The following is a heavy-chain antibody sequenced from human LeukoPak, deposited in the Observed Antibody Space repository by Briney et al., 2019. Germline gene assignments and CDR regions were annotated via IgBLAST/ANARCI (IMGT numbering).Heavy chain of an antibody. V-gene: IGHV4-4*07. CDR1: GGSINSYY. Sequence: PSETLSLTCTVAGGSINSYYWSWIRQPAGKGLEWIGRIYTSGSTNYNPSLKSRVTISVDTSKNQFSLKLSSVTAADTAVYYCARHKVEMATIEFDYWGQGTLVTVSS. CDR2: IYTSGST. CDR3: ARHKVEMATIEFDY. D-gene: IGHD5-24*01. J-gene: IGHJ4*02.